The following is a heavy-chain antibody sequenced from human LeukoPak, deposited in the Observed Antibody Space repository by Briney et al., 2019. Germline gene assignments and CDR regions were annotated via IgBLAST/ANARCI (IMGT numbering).Heavy chain of an antibody. CDR3: AKGGYGGNPLPFDY. V-gene: IGHV1-69*13. D-gene: IGHD4-23*01. CDR2: IIPIFGTA. CDR1: GGTFSSYA. Sequence: SVKVSCKASGGTFSSYAISWVRQAPGQGLEWMGGIIPIFGTANYAQKFQGRVTITADESTSTAYMELSSLRSEDTAVYYCAKGGYGGNPLPFDYWGQGTLVTVSS. J-gene: IGHJ4*02.